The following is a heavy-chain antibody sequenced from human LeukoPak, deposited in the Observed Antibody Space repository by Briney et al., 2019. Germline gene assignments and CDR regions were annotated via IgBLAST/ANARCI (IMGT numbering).Heavy chain of an antibody. CDR3: ARGISEAVPGRYFQH. CDR1: GYSSTGYY. V-gene: IGHV1-2*02. J-gene: IGHJ1*01. Sequence: ASVKVSCKTSGYSSTGYYIHWVRQAPGQGLEWMGWINPNSGGTNYAQNFQGRVTMTRDTSISTAYMELSRLRSDDTAVYFCARGISEAVPGRYFQHWGQGTLVTVSS. CDR2: INPNSGGT. D-gene: IGHD6-19*01.